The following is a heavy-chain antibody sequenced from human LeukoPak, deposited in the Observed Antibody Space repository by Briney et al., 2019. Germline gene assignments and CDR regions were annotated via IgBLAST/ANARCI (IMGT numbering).Heavy chain of an antibody. CDR3: AREAPSGTPTRLDP. D-gene: IGHD3-10*01. Sequence: GVPVTLLCAASGFTLSDYYMMGMRQARGKGGEGVTYISRSGRAIYYADSVKGRSTNSSDNEKNLLNLKMNSLRAEDTDVYYRAREAPSGTPTRLDPWGQGTLVTVSS. CDR1: GFTLSDYY. CDR2: ISRSGRAI. V-gene: IGHV3-11*01. J-gene: IGHJ5*02.